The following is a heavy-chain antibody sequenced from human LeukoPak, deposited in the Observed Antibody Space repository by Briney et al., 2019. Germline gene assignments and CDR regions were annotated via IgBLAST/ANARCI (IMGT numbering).Heavy chain of an antibody. Sequence: SVKVSCKASGGTFSSYAISWVRQAPGQGLEWMGGIIPIFGTANYAQKFQGRVTITADKSTSTAYMELSSLRSEDTAVYYCARSSYSSSWWRKYYFDYWGQGTLVTVSS. CDR2: IIPIFGTA. V-gene: IGHV1-69*06. CDR1: GGTFSSYA. D-gene: IGHD6-13*01. J-gene: IGHJ4*02. CDR3: ARSSYSSSWWRKYYFDY.